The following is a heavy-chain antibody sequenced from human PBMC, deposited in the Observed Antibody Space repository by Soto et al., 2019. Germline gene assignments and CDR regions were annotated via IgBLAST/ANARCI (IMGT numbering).Heavy chain of an antibody. CDR2: IGAQTGDT. CDR1: GYTFTTFG. CDR3: ARVYSGDGCFSGSDFDY. D-gene: IGHD2-21*01. V-gene: IGHV1-18*01. J-gene: IGHJ4*02. Sequence: QVQLEQSGSEVKDPGASVKVSCKTSGYTFTTFGITWVRQAPGQGLEWCGWIGAQTGDTQYAKSVKDTVTMTTHTLTTPAYMELTTLKYDDTAMYFCARVYSGDGCFSGSDFDYWGQGTLVTVSS.